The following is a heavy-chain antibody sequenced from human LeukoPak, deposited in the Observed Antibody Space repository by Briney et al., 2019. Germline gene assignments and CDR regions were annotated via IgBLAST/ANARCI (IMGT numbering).Heavy chain of an antibody. CDR1: GFSFSSYG. V-gene: IGHV3-23*01. D-gene: IGHD6-13*01. J-gene: IGHJ5*02. CDR2: IRGSGDNT. CDR3: AKGQQLGS. Sequence: TGGSLRLSCAASGFSFSSYGMSWVRQAPTKGLEWVSGIRGSGDNTYYADSVKGRFTISRDDSKNTLYLQMNSLRAEDTAVYYCAKGQQLGSWGQGTLVTVSS.